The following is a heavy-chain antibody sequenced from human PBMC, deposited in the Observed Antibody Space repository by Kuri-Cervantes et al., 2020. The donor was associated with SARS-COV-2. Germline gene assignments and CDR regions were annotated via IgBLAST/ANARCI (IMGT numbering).Heavy chain of an antibody. CDR1: GDPMSSGNYY. V-gene: IGHV4-61*09. CDR2: IYTTGTT. Sequence: SETLSLTCTVSGDPMSSGNYYWSWIRQPAGKGLEWIGHIYTTGTTNYNPSLKSRISISVDKSKNQFSLKLSSVTAADMAVYYCARVSWMQLWHRYFDNWGQGTLVTVSS. D-gene: IGHD5-18*01. J-gene: IGHJ4*02. CDR3: ARVSWMQLWHRYFDN.